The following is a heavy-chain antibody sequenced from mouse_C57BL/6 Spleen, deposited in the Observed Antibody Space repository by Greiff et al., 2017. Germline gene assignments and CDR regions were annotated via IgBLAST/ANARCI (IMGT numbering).Heavy chain of an antibody. CDR1: GYTFTSYW. J-gene: IGHJ4*01. CDR2: IYPGSGST. V-gene: IGHV1-55*01. D-gene: IGHD2-2*01. Sequence: QVQLQQPGAELVKPGASVKMSCKASGYTFTSYWITWVKQRPGQGLEWIGDIYPGSGSTNYNEKFKSKATLTVDTSSSTAYMQLSSLTSEDSAVYYCARGSYYGFDDAMDYWGQGTSGTVSS. CDR3: ARGSYYGFDDAMDY.